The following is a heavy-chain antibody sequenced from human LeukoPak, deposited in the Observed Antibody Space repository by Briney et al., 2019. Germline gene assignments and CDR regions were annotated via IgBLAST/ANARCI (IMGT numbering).Heavy chain of an antibody. CDR1: GGSISSSSYY. CDR3: ARLTIDRSGYYPDY. Sequence: SSETLSLTCTVSGGSISSSSYYWGWIRQPPGKGLEWIGSIYYSGSTYYNPSLKSRVTISVDTSKNQFSLKLSSVTAADTAVYYCARLTIDRSGYYPDYWGQGTLVTVSS. CDR2: IYYSGST. V-gene: IGHV4-39*01. D-gene: IGHD3-22*01. J-gene: IGHJ4*02.